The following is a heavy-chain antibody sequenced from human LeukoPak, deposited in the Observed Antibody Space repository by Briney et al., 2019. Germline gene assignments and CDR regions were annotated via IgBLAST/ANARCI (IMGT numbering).Heavy chain of an antibody. CDR2: ISYDGSNK. CDR3: AKDRVYDSSGNGDSYYFDY. V-gene: IGHV3-30*18. J-gene: IGHJ4*02. Sequence: GGSLRLSCAASGFTFSSYGMHWVRQAPGKGLEWVAVISYDGSNKYYADSVKGRFTISRDNSKNTLYLQMNSLRAEDTAVYYCAKDRVYDSSGNGDSYYFDYWGQGTLVTVSS. D-gene: IGHD3-22*01. CDR1: GFTFSSYG.